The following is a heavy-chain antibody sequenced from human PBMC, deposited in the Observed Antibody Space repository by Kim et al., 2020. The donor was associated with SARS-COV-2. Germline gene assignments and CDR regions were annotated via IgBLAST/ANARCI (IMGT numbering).Heavy chain of an antibody. D-gene: IGHD3-3*01. CDR3: ARGALTRITIFGVITRGWFDP. CDR1: GGSISSSSYY. Sequence: SETLSLTCTVSGGSISSSSYYWGWIRQPPGKGLEWIGSIYYSGSTYYNPSLKSRLTISVDTSKNQFSLKLSSVTAADTAVYYCARGALTRITIFGVITRGWFDPWGQGTLVSVSS. CDR2: IYYSGST. V-gene: IGHV4-39*01. J-gene: IGHJ5*02.